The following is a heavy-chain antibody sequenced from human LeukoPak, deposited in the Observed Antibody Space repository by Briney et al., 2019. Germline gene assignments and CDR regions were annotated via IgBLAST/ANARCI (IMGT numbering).Heavy chain of an antibody. J-gene: IGHJ4*02. CDR2: ISVRGDST. CDR1: GFTFSSYA. Sequence: GGSLRLSCAASGFTFSSYAMSWVRQAPGKGLQWVSTISVRGDSTYYADSVKGQFTVSRDNSKNTLYLQMNSLRVEDTAVYYCAKPTRGSGSFLIEYWGQGTLVTVSS. CDR3: AKPTRGSGSFLIEY. D-gene: IGHD1-26*01. V-gene: IGHV3-23*01.